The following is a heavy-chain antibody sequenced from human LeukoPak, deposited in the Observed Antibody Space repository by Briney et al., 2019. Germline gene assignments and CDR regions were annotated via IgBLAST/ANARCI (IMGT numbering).Heavy chain of an antibody. CDR2: ISGSGGST. CDR3: AKDGRYCSSTSCYSS. J-gene: IGHJ4*02. D-gene: IGHD2-2*01. Sequence: PGGSLRLSCAASGFTFSSYAMSWVRQAPGKGLEWVSAISGSGGSTYYAASVKGRFTISRDNSKNTLYLQMNSLRAADTAVYYCAKDGRYCSSTSCYSSWGQGTLVTVSS. CDR1: GFTFSSYA. V-gene: IGHV3-23*01.